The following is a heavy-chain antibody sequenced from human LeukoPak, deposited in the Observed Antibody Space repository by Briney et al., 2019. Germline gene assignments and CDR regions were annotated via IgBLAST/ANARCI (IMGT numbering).Heavy chain of an antibody. CDR2: ISTTSNTI. CDR3: ARSSGTYAFFDY. Sequence: GGSLRLSCAASGFTFSSYTMNWVRQAPGKGLEWVSYISTTSNTIYYADSVKGRFTTSRDNAKNSLFLQMNSLRAEDTAVYYCARSSGTYAFFDYWGQGTLVTVSS. D-gene: IGHD1-26*01. J-gene: IGHJ4*02. V-gene: IGHV3-48*01. CDR1: GFTFSSYT.